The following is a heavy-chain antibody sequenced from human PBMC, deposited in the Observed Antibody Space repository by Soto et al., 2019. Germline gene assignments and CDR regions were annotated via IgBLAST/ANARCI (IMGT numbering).Heavy chain of an antibody. CDR3: ARGRLEWLLLGYGVDV. CDR2: INHSGIT. J-gene: IGHJ6*02. Sequence: SETLSLTCAFSCGSFSDYYGTWIRQSPGKGLEWIGEINHSGITYYNPSLKSRVTISVDTSKNEFSLKLRSVTAADTAMYYCARGRLEWLLLGYGVDVWGQGTMGTVSS. D-gene: IGHD3-3*01. V-gene: IGHV4-34*01. CDR1: CGSFSDYY.